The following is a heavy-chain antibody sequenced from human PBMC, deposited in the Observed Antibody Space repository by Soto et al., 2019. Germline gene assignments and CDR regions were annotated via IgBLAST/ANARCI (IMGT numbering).Heavy chain of an antibody. CDR2: IIPISGTT. J-gene: IGHJ6*01. CDR1: GGTFSSYA. D-gene: IGHD2-2*01. V-gene: IGHV1-69*01. CDR3: ARSQGSSTSLEIYYYYYYGMDV. Sequence: QVQLVQSGAEVKKPGSSVKVSCKASGGTFSSYAISWVRQAPGQGLEWMGGIIPISGTTNYAQKFQGRVTITADESMRTSEMELSRLRSEDTAVYYWARSQGSSTSLEIYYYYYYGMDVWGQGTTVTVSS.